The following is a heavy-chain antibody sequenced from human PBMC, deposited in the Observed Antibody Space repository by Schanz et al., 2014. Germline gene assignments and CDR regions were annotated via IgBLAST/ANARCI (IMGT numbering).Heavy chain of an antibody. D-gene: IGHD1-26*01. CDR3: ARERPRKGDFDY. V-gene: IGHV1-46*01. Sequence: QVHLMQSGAEVKEPGASVKLSCKSSGYTFTDYYMQWVRQAPGQGLEWLGTIFLNDGGTHSAEKFQGRIIMTRDTSTSTVYLDLSSLRSEDTAVYYCARERPRKGDFDYWGQGTLVTVSS. CDR1: GYTFTDYY. CDR2: IFLNDGGT. J-gene: IGHJ4*02.